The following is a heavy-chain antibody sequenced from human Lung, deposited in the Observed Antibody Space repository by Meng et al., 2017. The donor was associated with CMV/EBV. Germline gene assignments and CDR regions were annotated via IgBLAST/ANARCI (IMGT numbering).Heavy chain of an antibody. J-gene: IGHJ5*02. CDR1: GYTFSHYW. D-gene: IGHD2-15*01. V-gene: IGHV5-51*01. Sequence: SCKGSGYTFSHYWIGWVRQMPGKGLEWMGTIYPADSDTRYSPSFRGQVVMSADKSISTAYLHLSSLKASDTAMYYCARRGDIAGFGPWGQGTLVTVSS. CDR3: ARRGDIAGFGP. CDR2: IYPADSDT.